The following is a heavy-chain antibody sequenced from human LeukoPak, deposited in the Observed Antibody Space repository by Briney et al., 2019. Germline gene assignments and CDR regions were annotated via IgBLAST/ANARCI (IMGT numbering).Heavy chain of an antibody. CDR3: TRVLVMTRVTTFGY. CDR1: GVTFSNYS. J-gene: IGHJ4*02. V-gene: IGHV3-23*01. Sequence: WGSLTLSCAASGVTFSNYSKSWVRQPPGKGLEWVAGISGSGGNTSYADSVKGRFTISRDYYKNMFYLQMNILTAEDTAVYYCTRVLVMTRVTTFGYWGQGTLDPVFS. CDR2: ISGSGGNT. D-gene: IGHD4-17*01.